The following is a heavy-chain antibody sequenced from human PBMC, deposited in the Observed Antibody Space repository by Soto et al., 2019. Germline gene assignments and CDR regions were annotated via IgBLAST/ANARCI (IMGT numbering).Heavy chain of an antibody. CDR3: ARVPDYGYYFDY. V-gene: IGHV3-33*01. CDR1: GFTFSSYG. Sequence: SCAASGFTFSSYGMHWVRQAPGKGLEWVAVIWYDGSNKYYADSVKGRFTISRDNSKNTLYLQMNSLRAEDTAVYYCARVPDYGYYFDYWGQGTLVTVSS. D-gene: IGHD4-17*01. CDR2: IWYDGSNK. J-gene: IGHJ4*02.